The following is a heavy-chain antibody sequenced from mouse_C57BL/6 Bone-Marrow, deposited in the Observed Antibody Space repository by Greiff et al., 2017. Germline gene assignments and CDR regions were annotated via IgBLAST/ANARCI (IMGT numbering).Heavy chain of an antibody. D-gene: IGHD1-1*01. CDR1: GFTFSNYW. CDR2: IRMKSDNYAT. V-gene: IGHV6-3*01. Sequence: DVMLVESGGGLVQPGGSMKLSCVASGFTFSNYWMNWVRQSPEKGLEWVAQIRMKSDNYATHYAESVKGRFTISRDDSKSSVYLQMNNLRAADTGIYYCTRAAVAKDYFDYWGQGTTLTVSS. CDR3: TRAAVAKDYFDY. J-gene: IGHJ2*01.